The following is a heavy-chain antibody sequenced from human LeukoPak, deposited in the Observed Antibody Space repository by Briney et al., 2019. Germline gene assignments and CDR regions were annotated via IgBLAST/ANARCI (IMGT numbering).Heavy chain of an antibody. J-gene: IGHJ5*02. CDR3: TRSSAGFDP. CDR2: INHSGST. V-gene: IGHV4-34*01. Sequence: SETLSLTCAVYGGSFSGYYWSWIRQPPGKGLEWIGEINHSGSTNYNPSLKSRVTISVDTSENQFSLKLSSVTAADTAVYYCTRSSAGFDPWGQGTLVTVSS. CDR1: GGSFSGYY.